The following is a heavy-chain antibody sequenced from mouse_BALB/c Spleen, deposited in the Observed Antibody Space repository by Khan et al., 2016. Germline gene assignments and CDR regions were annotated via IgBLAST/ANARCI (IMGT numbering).Heavy chain of an antibody. CDR1: GYSITSDYA. CDR3: ARGHYEYYFDY. V-gene: IGHV3-2*02. CDR2: ISYSGST. D-gene: IGHD2-4*01. J-gene: IGHJ2*01. Sequence: EVQLQESGPGLVKPSQSLSLTCTVTGYSITSDYAWNWIRQFPGNKLEWMGYISYSGSTSYNPSLKSRISITRDTSKNQFFLQLNSVTTEDTATYYCARGHYEYYFDYWGQGTTLTVSS.